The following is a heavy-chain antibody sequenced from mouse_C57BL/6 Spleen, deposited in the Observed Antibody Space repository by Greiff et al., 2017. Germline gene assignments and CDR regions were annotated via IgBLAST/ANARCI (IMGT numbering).Heavy chain of an antibody. V-gene: IGHV1-69*01. CDR3: ASRLGGDFDY. D-gene: IGHD4-1*01. Sequence: VQLQQPGAELVMPGASVKLSCKASGYTFTSYWMHWVKQRPGQGLEWIGEIDPSDSYTNYNQKFKGKSTLTVDKSSSTAYMQLSSLTSEDSAVYYWASRLGGDFDYWGQGTTLTVSS. CDR1: GYTFTSYW. J-gene: IGHJ2*01. CDR2: IDPSDSYT.